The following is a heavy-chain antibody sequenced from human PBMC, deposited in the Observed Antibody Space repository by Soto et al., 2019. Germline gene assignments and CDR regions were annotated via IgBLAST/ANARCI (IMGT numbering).Heavy chain of an antibody. CDR3: ARHGGSPYYESVHGYYTAWYFDY. J-gene: IGHJ4*02. CDR1: GGSISSYY. V-gene: IGHV4-59*08. D-gene: IGHD3-3*01. Sequence: SETLSLTCTVSGGSISSYYWSWIRQPPGKGLEWIGYIYYSGSTNYNPSLKSRVTISVDTSKNQFSLKLSSVTAADTAVYYCARHGGSPYYESVHGYYTAWYFDYWRQGNLVTVSS. CDR2: IYYSGST.